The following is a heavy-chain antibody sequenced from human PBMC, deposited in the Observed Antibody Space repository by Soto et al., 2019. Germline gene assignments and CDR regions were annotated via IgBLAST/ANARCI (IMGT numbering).Heavy chain of an antibody. Sequence: EVQLVESGGGLVQPGGSLRLSCAASGFTFSSHWIHWVRQAPGKGLVWVSRINSGGSTTDYADSVKGRFTISRDNAKNTLYLQMNGLRGEATAVYHCVRGASGYYYVDSWGQGTLVTVSS. CDR3: VRGASGYYYVDS. CDR2: INSGGSTT. D-gene: IGHD3-22*01. V-gene: IGHV3-74*01. J-gene: IGHJ4*02. CDR1: GFTFSSHW.